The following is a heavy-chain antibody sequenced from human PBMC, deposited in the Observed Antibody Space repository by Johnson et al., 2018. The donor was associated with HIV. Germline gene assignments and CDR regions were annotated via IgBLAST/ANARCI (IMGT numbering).Heavy chain of an antibody. CDR2: ISYDGSDK. CDR3: PVDTEAFDI. Sequence: QVQLVESGGGVVQPGRSLRLSCAASGFTFSSYAMHWVRQAPGKGLEWVAVISYDGSDKYYADSVKGRFTISRDSSKNTLYLQMNSLRAEDTAVYYCPVDTEAFDIWGQGTMVTVSS. D-gene: IGHD1-14*01. J-gene: IGHJ3*02. CDR1: GFTFSSYA. V-gene: IGHV3-30*04.